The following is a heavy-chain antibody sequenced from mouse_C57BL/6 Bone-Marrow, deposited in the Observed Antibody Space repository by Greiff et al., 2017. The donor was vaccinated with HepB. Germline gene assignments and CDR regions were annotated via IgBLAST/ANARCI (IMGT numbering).Heavy chain of an antibody. Sequence: VQLQQPGAELVRPGSSVKLSCKASGYTFTSYWMDWVKQRPGQGLEWIGNIYPSDSETHYNQKFKDKATLTVDKSSSTAYMQLSSLTSEDSAVYYCARNGYYVYWYFDVWGRGTTVTVSS. J-gene: IGHJ1*03. CDR2: IYPSDSET. D-gene: IGHD2-3*01. CDR3: ARNGYYVYWYFDV. V-gene: IGHV1-61*01. CDR1: GYTFTSYW.